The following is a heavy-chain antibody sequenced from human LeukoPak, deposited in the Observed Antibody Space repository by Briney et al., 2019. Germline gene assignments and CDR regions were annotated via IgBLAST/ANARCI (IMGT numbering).Heavy chain of an antibody. V-gene: IGHV4-59*01. J-gene: IGHJ5*02. CDR3: ARETDDYVWGSSRQNWFDP. CDR2: IYYSGST. D-gene: IGHD3-16*02. CDR1: GGSISSYY. Sequence: SETLSLTCTVSGGSISSYYWSWIRQPPGKGLEWIGYIYYSGSTNYNPSLKSRVTISVDTSKNQFSLKLSSVTAADTAVYDCARETDDYVWGSSRQNWFDPWGQGTLVPVSS.